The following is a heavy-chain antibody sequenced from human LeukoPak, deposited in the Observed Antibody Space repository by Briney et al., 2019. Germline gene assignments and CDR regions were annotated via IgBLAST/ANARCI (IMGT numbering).Heavy chain of an antibody. Sequence: SETLSLTCTVSGGSISSYYWSWIRQPAGKGLEWIGRIYTSGSTNYNPSLKSRVTMSVDTSKNQFSLKLSSVTAADTAVYYCARGIPAAISSYYFDYWGQGTLVTVSS. CDR2: IYTSGST. CDR1: GGSISSYY. J-gene: IGHJ4*02. V-gene: IGHV4-4*07. D-gene: IGHD2-2*02. CDR3: ARGIPAAISSYYFDY.